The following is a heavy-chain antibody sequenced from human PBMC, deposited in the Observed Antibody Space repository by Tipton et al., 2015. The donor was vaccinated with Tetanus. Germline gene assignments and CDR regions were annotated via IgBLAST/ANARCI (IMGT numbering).Heavy chain of an antibody. J-gene: IGHJ5*01. V-gene: IGHV3-48*02. CDR1: GFTLSTYW. Sequence: SLRLSCAASGFTLSTYWMSWVRQAPGKGLEWVSYISYSSTSIYYADSVKGRFVVSRDNAKNSLYLQMNTLRDDDTAVYYCARRGEARANWFDSWGQGTLVTVSS. D-gene: IGHD2-21*01. CDR2: ISYSSTSI. CDR3: ARRGEARANWFDS.